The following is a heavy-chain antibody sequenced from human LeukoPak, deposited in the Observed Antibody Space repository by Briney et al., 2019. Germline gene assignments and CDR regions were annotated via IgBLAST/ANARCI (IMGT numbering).Heavy chain of an antibody. J-gene: IGHJ6*03. CDR1: AFTFSSYS. D-gene: IGHD4-11*01. Sequence: AGSLRLSCAASAFTFSSYSMNWVRQAPGKGLEWVSYISSSSSTIYYADSVKGRFTTSRDNAKNSLYLQMNSLSAEDTAVYYCARDDSNYFELYYMDVWGEGTTVTVSS. CDR2: ISSSSSTI. V-gene: IGHV3-48*01. CDR3: ARDDSNYFELYYMDV.